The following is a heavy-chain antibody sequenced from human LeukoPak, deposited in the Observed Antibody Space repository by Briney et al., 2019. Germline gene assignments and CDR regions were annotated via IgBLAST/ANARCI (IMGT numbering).Heavy chain of an antibody. J-gene: IGHJ6*03. CDR3: ARALGGGGYYYMDV. CDR1: GFTFSSYA. Sequence: QPGRSLRLSCAASGFTFSSYAMHWVRQAPGKGLEWVAVISYDGSNKYYADSVKGRFTISRDNSKNTLYLQMNSLRAEDTAVYYCARALGGGGYYYMDVWGKGTTVTVSS. V-gene: IGHV3-30-3*01. CDR2: ISYDGSNK. D-gene: IGHD3-10*01.